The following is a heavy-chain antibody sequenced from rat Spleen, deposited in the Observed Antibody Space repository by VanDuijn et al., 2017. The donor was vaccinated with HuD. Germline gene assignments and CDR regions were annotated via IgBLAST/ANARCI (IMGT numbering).Heavy chain of an antibody. CDR3: ARQRATEGIGYWSFDF. Sequence: QVQLKESGPGLVQPSQTLSLTCTVSGFSLTSNSVTWVRQPPGKGLEWMGSIWSGGSTDYNSALKSRLNISRDTSKSQVFLKMNNLQTDDTAKYFCARQRATEGIGYWSFDFWGPGTMVTVSS. J-gene: IGHJ1*01. V-gene: IGHV2-1*01. D-gene: IGHD1-11*01. CDR2: IWSGGST. CDR1: GFSLTSNS.